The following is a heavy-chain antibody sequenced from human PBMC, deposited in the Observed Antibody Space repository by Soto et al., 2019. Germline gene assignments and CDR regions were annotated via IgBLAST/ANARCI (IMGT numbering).Heavy chain of an antibody. CDR3: ANVLRTGSPPDY. CDR1: GYTFIAYY. V-gene: IGHV1-2*02. J-gene: IGHJ4*02. CDR2: INPNSGGT. Sequence: ASVKVSCKSFGYTFIAYYLHWVRQAPGQGLEWMGWINPNSGGTNYAQKFQGRVTMTRDTSISTAYMELSRLTSDDTAVYYCANVLRTGSPPDYWGPGTLVTVSS.